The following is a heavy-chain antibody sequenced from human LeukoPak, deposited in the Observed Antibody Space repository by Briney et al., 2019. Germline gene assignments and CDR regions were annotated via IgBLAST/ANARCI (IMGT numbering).Heavy chain of an antibody. CDR3: AQWGYCSSTSCYLRAFDI. D-gene: IGHD2-2*01. Sequence: SETLSLTCTVSGGSISSGGYYWSWIRQHPGKGLEWIGYIYYSGSTYYNPSLKSRVTISVDTSKNQFSLKLSSVTAADTAVYYCAQWGYCSSTSCYLRAFDIWGQGTMVTVSS. CDR1: GGSISSGGYY. CDR2: IYYSGST. V-gene: IGHV4-31*03. J-gene: IGHJ3*02.